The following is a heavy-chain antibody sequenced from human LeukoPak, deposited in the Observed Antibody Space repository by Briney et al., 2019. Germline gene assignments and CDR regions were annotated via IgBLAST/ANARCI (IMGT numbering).Heavy chain of an antibody. Sequence: GGSLRLSCAAAGFTFSSTGMSWVSRAPRKGLEWVAYIKQDGREKYCLDSVKGRFTISRDNAKNSLYLQMTRLRAEDTAVYYCARDEEDIVVKPAAHSRFYYYYYMDVWGKGTTVTVSS. V-gene: IGHV3-7*01. CDR2: IKQDGREK. CDR3: ARDEEDIVVKPAAHSRFYYYYYMDV. CDR1: GFTFSSTG. D-gene: IGHD2-2*01. J-gene: IGHJ6*03.